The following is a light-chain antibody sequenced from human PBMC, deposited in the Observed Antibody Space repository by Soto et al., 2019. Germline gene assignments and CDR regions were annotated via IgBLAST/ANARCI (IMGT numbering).Light chain of an antibody. Sequence: EIVLTQSPATLSLSPGERATLSCRASQSVSTYLAWYQQKPGQAPRVLIYDASNRATGIPARFSGSGSGTDFTLTISTLEPEDFAVYYCQQRSNWPPTWTFGXG. CDR3: QQRSNWPPTWT. V-gene: IGKV3-11*01. CDR1: QSVSTY. J-gene: IGKJ1*01. CDR2: DAS.